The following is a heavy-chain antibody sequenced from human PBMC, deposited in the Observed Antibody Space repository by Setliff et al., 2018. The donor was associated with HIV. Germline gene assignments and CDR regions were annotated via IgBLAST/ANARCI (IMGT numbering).Heavy chain of an antibody. D-gene: IGHD1-26*01. CDR2: IIPNFGAA. Sequence: GASVKVSCKASAGTVSSYGISWVRQAPGQGLEWMGRIIPNFGAANYAQRFQGRVTITADKSTSTVYMELSSLRSEDTAMYYCAGDVGRRWDYYFDIWGRGTLVTV. V-gene: IGHV1-69*06. CDR3: AGDVGRRWDYYFDI. J-gene: IGHJ2*01. CDR1: AGTVSSYG.